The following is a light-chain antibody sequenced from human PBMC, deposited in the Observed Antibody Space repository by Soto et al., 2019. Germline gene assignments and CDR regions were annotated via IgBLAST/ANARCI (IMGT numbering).Light chain of an antibody. CDR3: EAWDDSLDGRVV. CDR2: SNN. CDR1: SSNIGSNT. J-gene: IGLJ2*01. Sequence: QSVLTQPPSASGTPGQRVTISCSGSSSNIGSNTVNWYQQLPGTAPKLLIYSNNVRPSGVPDRFSGSISGTSASLAISGLQSEDEADYYCEAWDDSLDGRVVFGGGTKLTVL. V-gene: IGLV1-44*01.